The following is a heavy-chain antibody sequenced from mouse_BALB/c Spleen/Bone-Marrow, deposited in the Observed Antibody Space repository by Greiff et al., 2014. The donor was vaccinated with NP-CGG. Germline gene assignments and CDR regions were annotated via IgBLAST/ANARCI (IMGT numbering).Heavy chain of an antibody. CDR3: ARNGYYGWIAY. CDR1: GFDFSRYW. J-gene: IGHJ3*01. V-gene: IGHV4-1*02. Sequence: EVQLQESGGGLVQPGGSLKLSCAASGFDFSRYWMTWVRQAPGKGLEWIGEINPDSSTINYTPSLKDKFIISRDNAKNTLYLQMSKVRSEDTALYCCARNGYYGWIAYWGQGTLVTVSA. D-gene: IGHD2-3*01. CDR2: INPDSSTI.